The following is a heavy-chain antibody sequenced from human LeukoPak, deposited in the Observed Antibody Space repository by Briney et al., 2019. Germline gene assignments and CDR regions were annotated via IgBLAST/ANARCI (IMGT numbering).Heavy chain of an antibody. J-gene: IGHJ4*02. Sequence: ASVKVSCKASGYTFTSHYIHWVRQAPGQGLEWMGTVNPSGGSTRYAQKFQGRVTMTRDKSTSTVYMELSSLRSEDTSVYYCAREGRAWLVYVYWGQGTLVTVSS. CDR2: VNPSGGST. D-gene: IGHD6-19*01. V-gene: IGHV1-46*01. CDR1: GYTFTSHY. CDR3: AREGRAWLVYVY.